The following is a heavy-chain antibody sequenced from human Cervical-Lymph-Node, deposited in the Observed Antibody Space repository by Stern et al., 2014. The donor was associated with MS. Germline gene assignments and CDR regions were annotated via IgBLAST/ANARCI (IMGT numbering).Heavy chain of an antibody. Sequence: VQLVESGPGLVRPSQTLSLTCTVSGGSINSGGYYWSWIRQYPGRGLEWIGYIYYRGTTYYKPSLKSRVAISVDTSRNQFSLTLSSVTAADTAVYYCARELVVSASYYYGFDVWGQGTTVTVSS. D-gene: IGHD2-15*01. CDR1: GGSINSGGYY. CDR2: IYYRGTT. V-gene: IGHV4-31*03. J-gene: IGHJ6*02. CDR3: ARELVVSASYYYGFDV.